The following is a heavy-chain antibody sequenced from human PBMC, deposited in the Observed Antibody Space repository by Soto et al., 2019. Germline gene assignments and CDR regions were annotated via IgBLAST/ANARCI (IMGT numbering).Heavy chain of an antibody. Sequence: QVQLVQSGAEVKKPGSSVKVSCEASGGTFSGHAISWVRQAPGPGPEWMGGLIPLFGTTQHAQNFQDRLTITADKSTSTAYMELTSLRFEDTAIYYCARGPNWGYRFDSWGQGTLVTVSS. D-gene: IGHD7-27*01. J-gene: IGHJ4*02. CDR2: LIPLFGTT. CDR3: ARGPNWGYRFDS. CDR1: GGTFSGHA. V-gene: IGHV1-69*06.